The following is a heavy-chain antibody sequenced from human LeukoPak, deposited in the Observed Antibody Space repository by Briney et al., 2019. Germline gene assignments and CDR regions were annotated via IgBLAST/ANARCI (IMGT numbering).Heavy chain of an antibody. CDR1: GYTFTDYY. Sequence: ASVKVSCNASGYTFTDYYMHWVRQAPGQGLEWMGWINPNIGGTNYAQKFQGGVTMTRDTSISTAYMELSRLRSDDTAVYYCARAGIWDYSDSSGYHNAAFDIWGQGTMVTVSS. CDR2: INPNIGGT. D-gene: IGHD3-22*01. CDR3: ARAGIWDYSDSSGYHNAAFDI. V-gene: IGHV1-2*02. J-gene: IGHJ3*02.